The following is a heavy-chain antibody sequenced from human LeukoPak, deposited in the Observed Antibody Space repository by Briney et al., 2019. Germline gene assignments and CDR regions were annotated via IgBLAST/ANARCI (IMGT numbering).Heavy chain of an antibody. CDR3: ARGYHDFSGYWLSYFDY. Sequence: KPSETLSLTCTVSGGSISSYYWSWIRQPPGKGLEWIGYIYYSGSTNYSPSLKSRVTISVDTSKNQFSLKLSSVTAADTAVYYCARGYHDFSGYWLSYFDYWGQGTLVTVSS. CDR1: GGSISSYY. V-gene: IGHV4-59*01. D-gene: IGHD3-22*01. J-gene: IGHJ4*02. CDR2: IYYSGST.